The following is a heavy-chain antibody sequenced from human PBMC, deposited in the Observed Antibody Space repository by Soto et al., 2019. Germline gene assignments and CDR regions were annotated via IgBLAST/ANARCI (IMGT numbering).Heavy chain of an antibody. D-gene: IGHD6-19*01. V-gene: IGHV4-39*01. CDR3: SADPISSGWYVSYYYYYGMDV. CDR2: IYYSGST. J-gene: IGHJ6*02. CDR1: GGSISSSSYY. Sequence: SETLSLTCTVSGGSISSSSYYWGWIRQPPGKGLEWIGSIYYSGSTYYNPSLKSRVTISVDTSKNQFSLKLSSVTAADTAVYYCSADPISSGWYVSYYYYYGMDVWGQGTTVT.